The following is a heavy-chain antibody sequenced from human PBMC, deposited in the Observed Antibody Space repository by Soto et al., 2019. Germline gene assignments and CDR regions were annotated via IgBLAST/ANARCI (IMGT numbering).Heavy chain of an antibody. CDR3: ARVPQRGYSLYSGIMDV. Sequence: QVQLQESGPGLVKPSETLSLTCTVSGGSINTYYWNWIRQPAGKGLEWIGRVFSSGSTSHNPSLNGRVTMSVDMSKSQFSLKLSSVTAADPAVYYCARVPQRGYSLYSGIMDVWGRGSTVTVSS. D-gene: IGHD5-18*01. CDR2: VFSSGST. CDR1: GGSINTYY. J-gene: IGHJ6*02. V-gene: IGHV4-4*07.